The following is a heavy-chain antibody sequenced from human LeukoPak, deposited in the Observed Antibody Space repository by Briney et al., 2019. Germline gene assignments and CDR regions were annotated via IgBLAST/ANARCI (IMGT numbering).Heavy chain of an antibody. Sequence: GGSLRLSCAASGFTFSSYAMSWVRQAPGKGLEWVSDISGSGASTYYADSVKGRFTISRDNSKNTLYLQMNSLRAEDTAVYYCAKEGTVTTLPFDYWGQGTLVTVSS. D-gene: IGHD4-17*01. V-gene: IGHV3-23*01. J-gene: IGHJ4*02. CDR2: ISGSGAST. CDR1: GFTFSSYA. CDR3: AKEGTVTTLPFDY.